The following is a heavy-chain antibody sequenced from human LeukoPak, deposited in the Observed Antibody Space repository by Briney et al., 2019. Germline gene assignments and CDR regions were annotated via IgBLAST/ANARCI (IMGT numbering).Heavy chain of an antibody. Sequence: ASVKVSCKASGYTFTSYGISWVRQAPGQGLEWMGWISAYNGNTNYAQKFQGRVTMTRDTSTSTVYMELSSLRSEDTAVYYCARANYGDYEGWFQPDVYGMDVWGQGTTVTVSS. D-gene: IGHD4-17*01. CDR2: ISAYNGNT. CDR3: ARANYGDYEGWFQPDVYGMDV. V-gene: IGHV1-18*01. CDR1: GYTFTSYG. J-gene: IGHJ6*02.